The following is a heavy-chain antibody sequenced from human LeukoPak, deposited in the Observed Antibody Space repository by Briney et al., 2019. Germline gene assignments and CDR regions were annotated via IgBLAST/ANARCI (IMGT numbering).Heavy chain of an antibody. V-gene: IGHV3-7*01. Sequence: GGSLRLSCAASGFTFSSYWMSWVRQAPGKGLEWVANIKQDGSEKYYVDSVKGRFTISRDNAKNSLYLKMNSLRAEDTAVYYCARDKRSGEDYSPLNYWGQGTLVTVSS. J-gene: IGHJ4*02. D-gene: IGHD4-11*01. CDR2: IKQDGSEK. CDR3: ARDKRSGEDYSPLNY. CDR1: GFTFSSYW.